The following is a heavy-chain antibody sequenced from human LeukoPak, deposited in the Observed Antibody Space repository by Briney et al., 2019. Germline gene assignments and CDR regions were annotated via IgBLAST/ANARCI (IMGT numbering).Heavy chain of an antibody. Sequence: GGSLRLSCAASGFTFSNYWMSWVRQAPGKGLEWVANIKQDGSEKYYVDSVKGRFTISRDNAKNSLYLQMNSLRGEDTAVYYCARVDGRDGYNWAKVFHHYYYYYMDVWGKGTTVTVSS. J-gene: IGHJ6*03. D-gene: IGHD5-24*01. CDR3: ARVDGRDGYNWAKVFHHYYYYYMDV. V-gene: IGHV3-7*01. CDR2: IKQDGSEK. CDR1: GFTFSNYW.